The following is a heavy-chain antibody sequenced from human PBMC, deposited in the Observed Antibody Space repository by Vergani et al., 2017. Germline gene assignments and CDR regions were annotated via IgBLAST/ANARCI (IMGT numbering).Heavy chain of an antibody. CDR1: GFPFSSYS. V-gene: IGHV3-21*01. Sequence: EVPLVESGGGLVKPGGPLRLSCAASGFPFSSYSMNWVRQAPGKGLEWVSSISSSSSYIYYADSVKGRFTISRDNAKNSLYLQMNSLRAEDTAVYYCARXALPIVPAAIFGDMGYYYYYMDVWGKGTTVTVSS. D-gene: IGHD2-2*02. J-gene: IGHJ6*03. CDR3: ARXALPIVPAAIFGDMGYYYYYMDV. CDR2: ISSSSSYI.